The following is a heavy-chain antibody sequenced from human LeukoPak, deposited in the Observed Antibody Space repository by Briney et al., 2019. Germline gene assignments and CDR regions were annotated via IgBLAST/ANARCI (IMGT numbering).Heavy chain of an antibody. CDR1: GFTLRSYS. CDR2: ISDSDNSM. CDR3: ARETEEAFDV. J-gene: IGHJ3*01. D-gene: IGHD1-14*01. V-gene: IGHV3-21*01. Sequence: GGSLRLSCAASGFTLRSYSMNWVRQAPGKGLEWVSSISDSDNSMYYANSVKGRFTISRDNTKNSLYLQMNSLRAEDTAVYYCARETEEAFDVWGQGTMVTVSS.